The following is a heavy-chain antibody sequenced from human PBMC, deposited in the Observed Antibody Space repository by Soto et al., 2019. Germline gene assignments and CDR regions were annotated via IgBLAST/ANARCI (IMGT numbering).Heavy chain of an antibody. Sequence: VQLLESGGGLVQPGGSLRLSCAASGFTFSDYAMNWVRQAPGKGLEWVSVISGSGDSARYADSVRGRFTISRDNARNTLCLQMNSLRVDVTTVYYCCKERRGSGWTVCNYGGQGTLVTVSS. CDR2: ISGSGDSA. V-gene: IGHV3-23*01. CDR3: CKERRGSGWTVCNY. CDR1: GFTFSDYA. J-gene: IGHJ4*02. D-gene: IGHD6-19*01.